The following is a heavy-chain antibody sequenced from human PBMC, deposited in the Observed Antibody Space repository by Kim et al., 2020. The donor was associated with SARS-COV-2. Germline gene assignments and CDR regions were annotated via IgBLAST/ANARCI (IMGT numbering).Heavy chain of an antibody. CDR1: GFTVSSNY. CDR2: IYSGGST. CDR3: ARDRNWNYLGFDY. J-gene: IGHJ4*02. V-gene: IGHV3-66*01. D-gene: IGHD1-7*01. Sequence: GGSLRLSCAASGFTVSSNYMSWVRQAPGKGLEWVSVIYSGGSTYYADSVKSSFTISRDNSKNTLYLQMNSLRAEDTAVYYCARDRNWNYLGFDYWGQGT.